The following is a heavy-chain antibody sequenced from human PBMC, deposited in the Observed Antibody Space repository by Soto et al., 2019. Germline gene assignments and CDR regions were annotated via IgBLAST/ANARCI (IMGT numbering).Heavy chain of an antibody. J-gene: IGHJ4*02. CDR2: IDPSDSYT. D-gene: IGHD1-26*01. CDR3: ARLLPYSGTFRRTFDY. Sequence: LKISCKGSGYSFTSCSISWVRQMPGKGLEWMGRIDPSDSYTNYSPSFQGHVTISADKSISTAYLQWSSLKASDTAMCYCARLLPYSGTFRRTFDYWGQGTLVTVSS. V-gene: IGHV5-10-1*01. CDR1: GYSFTSCS.